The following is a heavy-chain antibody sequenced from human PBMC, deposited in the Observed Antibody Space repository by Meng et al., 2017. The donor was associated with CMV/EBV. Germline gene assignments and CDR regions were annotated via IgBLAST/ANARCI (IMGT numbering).Heavy chain of an antibody. J-gene: IGHJ4*02. Sequence: ISSSRYYWGWIRQPPGKGLEWIGSIYYSGSTYYNPSLKSRVTISVDTSKNQFSLKLSSVTAADTAVYYCARWGGDIVVVPAAIGEFDYWGQGTLVTVSS. D-gene: IGHD2-2*01. V-gene: IGHV4-39*01. CDR1: ISSSRYY. CDR2: IYYSGST. CDR3: ARWGGDIVVVPAAIGEFDY.